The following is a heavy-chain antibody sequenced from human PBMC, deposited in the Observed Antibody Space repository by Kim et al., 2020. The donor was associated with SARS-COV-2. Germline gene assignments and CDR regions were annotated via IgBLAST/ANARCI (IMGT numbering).Heavy chain of an antibody. CDR1: GGSISSGSSY. D-gene: IGHD3-10*01. J-gene: IGHJ4*02. V-gene: IGHV4-39*01. CDR3: ARHLWFEQYGFDY. Sequence: SETLSLTCSVSGGSISSGSSYWGWIRQPPGKHLEWIGSLYYGGSPSYNPSLKSRVTISVDTSNSQFSLRLNSVTAADTAVYYCARHLWFEQYGFDYWGQGTVVSVSS. CDR2: LYYGGSP.